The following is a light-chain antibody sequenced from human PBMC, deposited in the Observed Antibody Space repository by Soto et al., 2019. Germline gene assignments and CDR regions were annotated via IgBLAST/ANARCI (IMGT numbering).Light chain of an antibody. CDR3: SSYASSITYV. CDR1: SSDVGGYKY. V-gene: IGLV2-14*01. Sequence: QSAVTQPASVSGSPGQSITISCTGTSSDVGGYKYVSWYQHHPGKAPKLMIHEVSNRPSGVSNRYSGSKSGNTASLTSSGLQYEDETDYYCSSYASSITYVFGTGPSSPS. CDR2: EVS. J-gene: IGLJ1*01.